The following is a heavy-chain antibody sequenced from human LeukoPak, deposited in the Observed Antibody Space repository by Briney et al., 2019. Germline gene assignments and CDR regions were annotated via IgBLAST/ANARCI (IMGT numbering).Heavy chain of an antibody. CDR1: GFTFNNAW. V-gene: IGHV3-15*01. D-gene: IGHD3-3*01. CDR2: IQRKADGGTA. Sequence: GGSLRLSCAASGFTFNNAWLTWVRKAPGKGLEWVGRIQRKADGGTAEYAAPVKGRFTISSDDSKDTLFLQMNNLKIEDTAIYYCTTAPFGIHLVAYWGQGTLVTVSS. J-gene: IGHJ4*02. CDR3: TTAPFGIHLVAY.